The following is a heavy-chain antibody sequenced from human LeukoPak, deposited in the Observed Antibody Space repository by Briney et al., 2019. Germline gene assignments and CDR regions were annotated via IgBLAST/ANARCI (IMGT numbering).Heavy chain of an antibody. J-gene: IGHJ4*02. D-gene: IGHD3-22*01. V-gene: IGHV3-23*01. Sequence: GGSLRLSCAASGFTFSSYAMSWVRQAPGKGLEWVSAISGSGGSTYYADSVKGRFTISRDNSKNTLYLQMNSLRAEDTAVYYCAKRQRYYYDSSGYFDYWGQGTLVTVSS. CDR1: GFTFSSYA. CDR2: ISGSGGST. CDR3: AKRQRYYYDSSGYFDY.